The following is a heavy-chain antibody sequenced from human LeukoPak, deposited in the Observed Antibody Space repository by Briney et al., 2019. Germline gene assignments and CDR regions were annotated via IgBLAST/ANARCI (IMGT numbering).Heavy chain of an antibody. V-gene: IGHV3-23*01. CDR1: GFTFSSYA. D-gene: IGHD6-13*01. CDR3: AKALLAAAGTHDAFDI. J-gene: IGHJ3*02. CDR2: ISGSGGST. Sequence: GGSLRLSCAASGFTFSSYAMSWVRQAPGKGLEWVSAISGSGGSTYYADSVKGRFTISRDNSKNTLYLQMNSLRAEDTAVYYCAKALLAAAGTHDAFDIWGQGTMVTVSS.